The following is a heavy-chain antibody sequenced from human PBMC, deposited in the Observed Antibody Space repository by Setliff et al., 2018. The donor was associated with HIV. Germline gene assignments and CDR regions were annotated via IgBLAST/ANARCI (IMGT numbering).Heavy chain of an antibody. CDR1: GYKFTNYY. Sequence: ASVKVSCKASGYKFTNYYIHWVRQAPGQGLEWMGWIIPNSDGTNLAQRSQGRITMTTDTSLTTSYMELSRLRSDDTAVYYCARAPYSSVMHYFDYWGQGTLVTVSS. V-gene: IGHV1-2*02. CDR2: IIPNSDGT. D-gene: IGHD4-4*01. J-gene: IGHJ4*02. CDR3: ARAPYSSVMHYFDY.